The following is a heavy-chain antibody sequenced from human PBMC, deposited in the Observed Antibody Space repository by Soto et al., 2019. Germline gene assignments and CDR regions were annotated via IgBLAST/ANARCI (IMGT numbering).Heavy chain of an antibody. CDR1: GGSFSGYY. Sequence: SSETLSLTCAVYGGSFSGYYWSWIRQPPGKGLEWIGEINHSGSTNYNPSLKSRVTISVDTSKNQFSLKLSSVTAADTAVYYCARTPFYCSSTSCFFDYWGQGTLVTVSS. V-gene: IGHV4-34*01. J-gene: IGHJ4*02. D-gene: IGHD2-2*01. CDR2: INHSGST. CDR3: ARTPFYCSSTSCFFDY.